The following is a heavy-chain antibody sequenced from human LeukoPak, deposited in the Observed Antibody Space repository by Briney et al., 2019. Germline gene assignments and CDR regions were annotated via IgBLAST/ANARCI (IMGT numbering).Heavy chain of an antibody. CDR1: GGSISSGGYS. CDR2: IYHSGST. V-gene: IGHV4-30-2*01. Sequence: SGTLSLTCAVSGGSISSGGYSWSWIRQPPGKGLEWIGYIYHSGSTYHNPSLKSRVTISVDRSKNQFSLKLSSVTAADTAVYYCAGSGYDIDYWGQGTLVTVSS. J-gene: IGHJ4*02. D-gene: IGHD5-12*01. CDR3: AGSGYDIDY.